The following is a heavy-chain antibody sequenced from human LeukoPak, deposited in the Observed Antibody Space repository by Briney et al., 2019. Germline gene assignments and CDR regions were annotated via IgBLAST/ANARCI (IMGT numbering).Heavy chain of an antibody. CDR3: AKSGYYYPGHFDY. CDR2: IIPILGIA. D-gene: IGHD3-22*01. V-gene: IGHV1-69*04. Sequence: SVKVSCKASGGTFSSYAISWVRQAPGQGLEWMGRIIPILGIANYAQKFQGRVTITADKPTSTAYMELNSLRAEDTAVYYCAKSGYYYPGHFDYWGQGTLVTVSS. J-gene: IGHJ4*02. CDR1: GGTFSSYA.